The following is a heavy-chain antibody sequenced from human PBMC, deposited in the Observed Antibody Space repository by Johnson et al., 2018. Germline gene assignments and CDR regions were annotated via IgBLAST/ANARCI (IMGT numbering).Heavy chain of an antibody. CDR1: GFTFSSYG. CDR2: ISFDGSSI. Sequence: QVQLVESGGGVVQPGRSLRLSCAASGFTFSSYGMHWVRQAPGKGLEWVAVISFDGSSIYYADSVRGRFTISRDNSKTTLYLQMNSLRAEDTAVYYCARLDCSGGSCYGGDAFDIWGQGTMVTVSS. V-gene: IGHV3-30*03. D-gene: IGHD2-15*01. J-gene: IGHJ3*02. CDR3: ARLDCSGGSCYGGDAFDI.